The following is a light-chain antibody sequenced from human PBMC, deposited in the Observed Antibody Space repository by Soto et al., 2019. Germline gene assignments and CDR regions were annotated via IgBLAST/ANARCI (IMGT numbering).Light chain of an antibody. CDR3: CSYGGSYTPYV. J-gene: IGLJ1*01. CDR2: DVS. CDR1: SSDVGLYNY. V-gene: IGLV2-11*01. Sequence: QSVLTQPRSVSGSPGQSVTISCTGTSSDVGLYNYVSWYQQHPGKAPKLIIYDVSKRPSGVPDRFSGSKSGNTASLTISGLQAEDEGEYFCCSYGGSYTPYVFGTRTKLTVL.